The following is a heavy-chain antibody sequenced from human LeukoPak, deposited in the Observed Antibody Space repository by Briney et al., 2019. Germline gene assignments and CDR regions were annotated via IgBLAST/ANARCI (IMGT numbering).Heavy chain of an antibody. CDR1: GYTFTSYG. J-gene: IGHJ4*02. Sequence: ASVKVSCKASGYTFTSYGISWVRQAPGQGLEWMGWISAYNGNTNYAQKLQGRVTMTTDTSTSTAYMELRSLRSDDTAVYYCARERYYYDSSGYYWGGNYFDYWGQGTLVTVSS. CDR3: ARERYYYDSSGYYWGGNYFDY. V-gene: IGHV1-18*01. D-gene: IGHD3-22*01. CDR2: ISAYNGNT.